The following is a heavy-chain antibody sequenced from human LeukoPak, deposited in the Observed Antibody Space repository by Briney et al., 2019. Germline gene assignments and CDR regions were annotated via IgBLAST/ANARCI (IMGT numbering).Heavy chain of an antibody. CDR1: GFTFSSYS. CDR3: ARDVGVSGYDFDY. Sequence: GGSLRLSCAASGFTFSSYSMSWVRQAPGEGLEWVSSISSSSSYIYYADSVKGRCTISRDNAKNSLYLQMNSLRAEDTAVYYCARDVGVSGYDFDYWGQGTLVTASS. CDR2: ISSSSSYI. J-gene: IGHJ4*02. D-gene: IGHD5-12*01. V-gene: IGHV3-21*01.